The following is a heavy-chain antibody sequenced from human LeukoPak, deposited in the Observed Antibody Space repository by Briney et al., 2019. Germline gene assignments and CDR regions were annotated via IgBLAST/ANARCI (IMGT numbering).Heavy chain of an antibody. D-gene: IGHD3-16*01. CDR1: GGSISTYY. CDR2: IYYSGST. J-gene: IGHJ4*02. Sequence: SETLSLTCTVSGGSISTYYWSWIRQPPGKGLEWIGYIYYSGSTNYNPSLKSRVTISVDTSKNQFSLKLSSVTAADTAVYYCARVSWGKYSPVDYWGQGTLVTVSS. CDR3: ARVSWGKYSPVDY. V-gene: IGHV4-59*12.